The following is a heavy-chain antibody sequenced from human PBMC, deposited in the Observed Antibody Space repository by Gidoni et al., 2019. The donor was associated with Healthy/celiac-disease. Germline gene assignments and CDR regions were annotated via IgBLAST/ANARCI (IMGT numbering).Heavy chain of an antibody. Sequence: EVQLVQSGAEVEKHGESLRISCKGSGYSVTSDWISWVRQMPGKGLEWMGRIDPSDSYPNSPPSFHGHVTISADNSLSTADLQWTSLKASDPAMYYCSLCDLLLGLYAFDIWGHGTIVTVSS. CDR3: SLCDLLLGLYAFDI. V-gene: IGHV5-10-1*01. CDR2: IDPSDSYP. D-gene: IGHD1-26*01. J-gene: IGHJ3*02. CDR1: GYSVTSDW.